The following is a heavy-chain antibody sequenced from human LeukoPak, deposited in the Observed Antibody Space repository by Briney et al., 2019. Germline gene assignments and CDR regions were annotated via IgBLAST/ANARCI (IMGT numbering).Heavy chain of an antibody. CDR1: GFSVTSNG. Sequence: PGGSLRLSCVAAGFSVTSNGMHWVRQAPGKGLEDVSAISSNGVDTYYGNSVKGRFTVSRDTSKNTVYLQMGSLRPEDTAVYYCARDVIQTPRYFDYWGQGTLVTVSS. CDR2: ISSNGVDT. V-gene: IGHV3-64*01. D-gene: IGHD2/OR15-2a*01. CDR3: ARDVIQTPRYFDY. J-gene: IGHJ4*02.